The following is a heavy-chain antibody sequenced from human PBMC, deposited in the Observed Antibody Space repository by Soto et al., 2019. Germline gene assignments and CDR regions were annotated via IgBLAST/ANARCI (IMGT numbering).Heavy chain of an antibody. J-gene: IGHJ3*02. V-gene: IGHV1-2*02. CDR3: ARGGGVGVAGSAAFDM. D-gene: IGHD3-3*01. CDR1: GYPVTAYY. CDR2: INPATVAA. Sequence: QLHLVQSGAVVKKPGASVTVSCSASGYPVTAYYMHWVRQAPGRGREWMGGINPATVAAKYTQTFQGRVTMTRETSTSTVFMELSGLTFEDTAVFYCARGGGVGVAGSAAFDMWGQGTLVTVSS.